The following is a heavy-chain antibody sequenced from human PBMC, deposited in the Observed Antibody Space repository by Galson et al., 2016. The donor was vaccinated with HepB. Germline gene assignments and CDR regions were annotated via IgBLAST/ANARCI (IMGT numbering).Heavy chain of an antibody. CDR1: GYTFSTYD. J-gene: IGHJ6*02. V-gene: IGHV1-8*01. Sequence: SVKVSCKASGYTFSTYDIHWVRQATGQGLEWMGWTSPNSGNTVYAQKFRGRVTMSFVTSISTVYMELSSLRSEDTAVYYCARGGSTYGWNYYYFYGLDVWGQGTTVTVSS. D-gene: IGHD6-19*01. CDR3: ARGGSTYGWNYYYFYGLDV. CDR2: TSPNSGNT.